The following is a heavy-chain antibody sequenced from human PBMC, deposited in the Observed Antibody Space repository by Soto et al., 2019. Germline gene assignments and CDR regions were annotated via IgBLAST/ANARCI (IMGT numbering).Heavy chain of an antibody. Sequence: ASVKVSCKASGYTFTSYGISWVRQAPGQGLEWMGWISAYNGNTNYAQKLQGRVTMTTDTSTSTAYMELRSLRSDDTAVYYCASAVVVPAAMSYYYGMDVWGQGTTVTVSS. J-gene: IGHJ6*02. D-gene: IGHD2-2*01. V-gene: IGHV1-18*01. CDR2: ISAYNGNT. CDR1: GYTFTSYG. CDR3: ASAVVVPAAMSYYYGMDV.